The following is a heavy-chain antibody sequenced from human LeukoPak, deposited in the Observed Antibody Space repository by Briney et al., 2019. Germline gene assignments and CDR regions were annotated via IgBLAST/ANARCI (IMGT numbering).Heavy chain of an antibody. CDR3: ARGRVTIFGVVQTPTFDY. CDR1: GYTFTSYY. CDR2: INPNSGGT. Sequence: VASVKVSCKASGYTFTSYYMHWVRQAPGQGLEWMGWINPNSGGTNYAQKFQGRVTMTRDTSISTAYMELSRLRSDDTAVYYCARGRVTIFGVVQTPTFDYWGQGTLVTVSS. J-gene: IGHJ4*02. V-gene: IGHV1-2*02. D-gene: IGHD3-3*01.